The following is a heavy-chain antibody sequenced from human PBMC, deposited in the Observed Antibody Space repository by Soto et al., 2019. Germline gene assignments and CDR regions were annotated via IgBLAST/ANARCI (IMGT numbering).Heavy chain of an antibody. D-gene: IGHD3-16*02. CDR3: AREDRSRYTFDY. J-gene: IGHJ4*02. CDR1: GGSISSGGYS. V-gene: IGHV4-30-2*01. Sequence: QLQLQESGSGLVKPSQTLSLTCAVSGGSISSGGYSWNWIRQPPGKGLEWIGYIYPSGSTYYNPYLKSRVTVSVDRSKIQFSLNLTSVTAADTAVYYCAREDRSRYTFDYWGQGTLVTVSS. CDR2: IYPSGST.